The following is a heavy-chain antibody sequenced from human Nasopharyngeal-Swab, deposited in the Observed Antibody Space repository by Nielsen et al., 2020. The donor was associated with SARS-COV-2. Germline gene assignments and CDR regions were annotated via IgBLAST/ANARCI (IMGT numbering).Heavy chain of an antibody. J-gene: IGHJ4*02. D-gene: IGHD3-3*01. CDR3: AREMRRYDFWSGYYPDY. Sequence: WIRQPPGKGLEWVSYISSSGSTIYYADSVKGRFTISRDNAKNSLYLQMNSLRAEDTAVYYCAREMRRYDFWSGYYPDYWGQGTLVTVSS. V-gene: IGHV3-11*04. CDR2: ISSSGSTI.